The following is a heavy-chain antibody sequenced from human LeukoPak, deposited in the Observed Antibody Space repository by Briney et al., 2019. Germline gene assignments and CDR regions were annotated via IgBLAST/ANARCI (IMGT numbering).Heavy chain of an antibody. V-gene: IGHV1-18*01. CDR3: ARPAGRDYYDSSGHLLY. Sequence: ASVKVSCKASGYTFTSYSISWVRQAPGQGLEWMGRISAYNGNTDYGQKLQGRVNMTTDTATSTAYMELRSLQPDDTAMYYCARPAGRDYYDSSGHLLYWGQGTLVTVSS. CDR2: ISAYNGNT. J-gene: IGHJ4*02. D-gene: IGHD3-22*01. CDR1: GYTFTSYS.